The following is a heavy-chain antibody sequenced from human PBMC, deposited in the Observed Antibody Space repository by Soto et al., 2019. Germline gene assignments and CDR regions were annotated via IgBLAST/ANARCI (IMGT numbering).Heavy chain of an antibody. CDR1: GGSISSYY. CDR2: MSYSGST. D-gene: IGHD2-15*01. J-gene: IGHJ4*02. CDR3: ARGGDCSCGSCYWNY. V-gene: IGHV4-59*08. Sequence: QVQLQESGPGLVKPSETLSLTCTVSGGSISSYYWSWIRQPPGKGLEWIGYMSYSGSTNYNPSLKSRVTIPVDTSKNNCSLKLSSVTAAAPAVYYCARGGDCSCGSCYWNYWGQGTLVTVSS.